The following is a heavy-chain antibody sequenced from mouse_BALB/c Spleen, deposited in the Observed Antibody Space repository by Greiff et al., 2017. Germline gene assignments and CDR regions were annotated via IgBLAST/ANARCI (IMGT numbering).Heavy chain of an antibody. CDR1: GFSLTSYG. D-gene: IGHD2-14*01. CDR3: ARHQVRGYAMDY. V-gene: IGHV2-6-2*01. CDR2: IWSDGST. Sequence: QVQLQQSGPDLVAPSQSLSITCTVSGFSLTSYGVHWVRQPPGKGLEWLVVIWSDGSTTYNSALKSRLSISKDNSKSQVFLKMNSLQTADTAMYYCARHQVRGYAMDYWGQGTSVTVSS. J-gene: IGHJ4*01.